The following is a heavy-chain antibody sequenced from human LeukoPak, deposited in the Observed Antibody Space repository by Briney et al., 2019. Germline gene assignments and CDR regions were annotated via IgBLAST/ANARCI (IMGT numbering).Heavy chain of an antibody. CDR1: GGSFSGYY. CDR2: INHSGST. CDR3: ARRTVWFGDNWFDP. Sequence: SETLSLTCAVYGGSFSGYYWSWIRQPPGKGVEWIGEINHSGSTNYNPSLKSRVTISVDTSKNQFSLKLSSVTAADTAVYYCARRTVWFGDNWFDPWGQGTLVTVSS. V-gene: IGHV4-34*01. J-gene: IGHJ5*02. D-gene: IGHD3-10*01.